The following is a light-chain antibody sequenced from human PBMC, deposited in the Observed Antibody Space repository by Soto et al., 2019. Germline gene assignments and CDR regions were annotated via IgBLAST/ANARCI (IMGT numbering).Light chain of an antibody. J-gene: IGKJ4*01. CDR2: DAS. V-gene: IGKV1-5*01. CDR3: QQYNSYPLT. Sequence: IHMTDAPSTLSASVLYRVTITFLASQSISIWLAWYQQKPGKAPKLLIYDASSLESGVPSRFSGSGSGTEFTLTISSLQPDDFATYYCQQYNSYPLTFGGGTKVDIK. CDR1: QSISIW.